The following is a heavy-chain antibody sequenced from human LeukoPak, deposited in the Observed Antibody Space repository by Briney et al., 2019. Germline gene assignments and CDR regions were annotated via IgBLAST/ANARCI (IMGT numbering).Heavy chain of an antibody. J-gene: IGHJ5*02. CDR1: GGSFSGYY. Sequence: SETLSLTCAVYGGSFSGYYWSWIRQPPGKGLEWIGEINHSGSTNYNPSLKSRVTISVDTSKNQFSLKLSSVTAADTAVYCCGRTGFKSPSSNWATNWFDPWGQGTLVTVSS. D-gene: IGHD6-13*01. CDR2: INHSGST. CDR3: GRTGFKSPSSNWATNWFDP. V-gene: IGHV4-34*01.